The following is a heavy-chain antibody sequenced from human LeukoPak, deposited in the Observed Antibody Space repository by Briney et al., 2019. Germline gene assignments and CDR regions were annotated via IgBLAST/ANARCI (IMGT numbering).Heavy chain of an antibody. CDR1: GGSISSYN. Sequence: PSETLSLTCTVSGGSISSYNWSWIRQPPGKGLEWIGYIYYSGNTNYNPSLKSRVTISVDTSKNQFSLKLRSVTAADTAVYFCARGHLVFGYWGQGTLVTVSA. D-gene: IGHD2-8*02. CDR3: ARGHLVFGY. V-gene: IGHV4-59*01. CDR2: IYYSGNT. J-gene: IGHJ4*02.